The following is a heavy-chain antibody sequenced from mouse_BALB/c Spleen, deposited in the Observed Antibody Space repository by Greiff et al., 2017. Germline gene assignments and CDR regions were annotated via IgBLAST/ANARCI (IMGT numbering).Heavy chain of an antibody. J-gene: IGHJ4*01. Sequence: VQLQQSGPGLVQPSQSLSITCTVSGFSLTSYGVHWVRQSPGKGLVWLGVIWSGGRTDYNAAFISRLSISKDNSKSQVFLKMTSLQANDTAIYCSARKSGMDAMDYWGQGTSVTVSS. V-gene: IGHV2-2*02. D-gene: IGHD4-1*01. CDR1: GFSLTSYG. CDR3: ARKSGMDAMDY. CDR2: IWSGGRT.